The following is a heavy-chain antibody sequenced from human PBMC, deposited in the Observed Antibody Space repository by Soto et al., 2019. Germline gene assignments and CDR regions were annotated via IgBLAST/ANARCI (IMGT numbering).Heavy chain of an antibody. CDR1: GFTFSSYG. D-gene: IGHD6-6*01. CDR2: ISYDGSNK. CDR3: ARDVSGSSVAARYFDY. J-gene: IGHJ4*02. Sequence: GGSLRLSCAASGFTFSSYGMHWVRQAPGKGLEWVAVISYDGSNKYYADSVKGRFTISRDNSKSTLYLQMNSLSAEDTAVYYCARDVSGSSVAARYFDYWGRETLVTVSS. V-gene: IGHV3-30*03.